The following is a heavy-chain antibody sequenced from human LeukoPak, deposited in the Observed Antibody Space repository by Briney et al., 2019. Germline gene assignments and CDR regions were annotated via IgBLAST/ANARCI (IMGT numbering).Heavy chain of an antibody. D-gene: IGHD4-11*01. V-gene: IGHV4-30-4*08. CDR3: ASLQNGGYSNYAIGY. CDR1: GGSISSGDYY. Sequence: PSQTLSLTCTVSGGSISSGDYYWSWIRQPPGKGLEWTGYIYYSGSTYYNPSLKSRVTISVDTSKNQFSLKLSSVTAADTAVYYCASLQNGGYSNYAIGYWGQGTLVTVSS. J-gene: IGHJ4*02. CDR2: IYYSGST.